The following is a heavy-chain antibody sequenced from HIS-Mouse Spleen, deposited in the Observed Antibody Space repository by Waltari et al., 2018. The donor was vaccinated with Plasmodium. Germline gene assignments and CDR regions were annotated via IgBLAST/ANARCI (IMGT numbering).Heavy chain of an antibody. CDR1: GYTFTGYY. CDR3: ARVLGYKAAAGTFVEYFQH. J-gene: IGHJ1*01. D-gene: IGHD6-13*01. CDR2: INPNSGGT. Sequence: QVQLVQSGAEVKKPGASVKVSCKASGYTFTGYYMPCVRQAPGHGLEWMGWINPNSGGTNYAQKCQGRVTMTRDTSISTAYMELSRLRSDDTAVYYCARVLGYKAAAGTFVEYFQHWGQGTLVTVSS. V-gene: IGHV1-2*02.